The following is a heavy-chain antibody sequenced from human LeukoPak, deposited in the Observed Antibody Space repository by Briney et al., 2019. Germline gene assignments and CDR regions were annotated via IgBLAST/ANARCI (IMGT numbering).Heavy chain of an antibody. D-gene: IGHD2-8*01. CDR2: ISYDGSNK. Sequence: PGGSRRLSCAASGFTFSSYAMHWVRQAPGKGLEWVAVISYDGSNKYYADSVKGRFTISRDNSKNTLYLQMNSLRAEDTAVYYCARDNVRYYYYMDVWGKGTTVTVSS. CDR1: GFTFSSYA. V-gene: IGHV3-30*04. J-gene: IGHJ6*03. CDR3: ARDNVRYYYYMDV.